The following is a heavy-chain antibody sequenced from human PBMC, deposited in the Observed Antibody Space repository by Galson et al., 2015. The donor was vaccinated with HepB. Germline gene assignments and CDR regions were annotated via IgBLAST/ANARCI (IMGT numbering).Heavy chain of an antibody. Sequence: SLRLSCATSGFPFDIYWMSWVRQSPGKGLEWVAHIKEDGSQKDYVDSVKGRFAISRDNAENSLYLQMNNLRAEDTAVYFCARRYKYEDSNYRHFDYWGPGTLVSVSS. D-gene: IGHD4-11*01. CDR2: IKEDGSQK. J-gene: IGHJ4*02. CDR3: ARRYKYEDSNYRHFDY. V-gene: IGHV3-7*03. CDR1: GFPFDIYW.